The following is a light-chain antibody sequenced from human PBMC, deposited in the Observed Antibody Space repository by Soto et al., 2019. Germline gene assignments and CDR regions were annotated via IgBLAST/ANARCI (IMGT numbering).Light chain of an antibody. J-gene: IGLJ3*02. V-gene: IGLV2-8*01. CDR3: SSYTGTNIIWV. Sequence: QSVLTQPPSASGSPGQSVTISCTGTSSDVGGYNYVSWYQQHPGKATKLIISEVSKRPSGVPDRLSGSKSGNTASLTVSGLQAEDEADYYCSSYTGTNIIWVFGGGTKLTVL. CDR1: SSDVGGYNY. CDR2: EVS.